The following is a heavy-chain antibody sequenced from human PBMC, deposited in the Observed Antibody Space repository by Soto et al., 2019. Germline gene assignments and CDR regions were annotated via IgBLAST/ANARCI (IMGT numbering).Heavy chain of an antibody. CDR2: VYNSGST. CDR3: ARDASLSVGDPAPFDN. Sequence: SETLSLTCTVSGGSISSNYWTWIRQPPGKGLEWIGYVYNSGSTNYNPSLKSRVTISEDTSKSQFSLKVNSVTAADTAVYYCARDASLSVGDPAPFDNWGQGTRVTVSS. J-gene: IGHJ4*02. D-gene: IGHD5-18*01. V-gene: IGHV4-59*12. CDR1: GGSISSNY.